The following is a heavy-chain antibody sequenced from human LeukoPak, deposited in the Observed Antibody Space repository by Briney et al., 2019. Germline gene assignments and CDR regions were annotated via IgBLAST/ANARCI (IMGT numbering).Heavy chain of an antibody. J-gene: IGHJ4*02. D-gene: IGHD3-10*01. V-gene: IGHV4-39*01. CDR3: ARHGSYGSGSYFDY. CDR1: GGSISSSSYY. CDR2: IYYSGST. Sequence: SETLSLTCTVSGGSISSSSYYWGWIRQPPGKGLEWIGSIYYSGSTYYNPSLKSRVTISVDTSKNQFSLKLSSVTAADTAVYYCARHGSYGSGSYFDYWGQGTLVTVSS.